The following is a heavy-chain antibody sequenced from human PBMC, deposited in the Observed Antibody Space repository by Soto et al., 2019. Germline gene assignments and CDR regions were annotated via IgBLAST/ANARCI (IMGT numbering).Heavy chain of an antibody. Sequence: ASVTVSCKASGYTFTSYDINWVRQATGQGLEWMGWMNPNSGNTGYAQKFQGRVTMTRNTSISTAYMELSSLRSEDTAVYYCARVGSSSLENWYFDLWGRGTLVTVSS. CDR2: MNPNSGNT. CDR3: ARVGSSSLENWYFDL. CDR1: GYTFTSYD. D-gene: IGHD6-6*01. V-gene: IGHV1-8*01. J-gene: IGHJ2*01.